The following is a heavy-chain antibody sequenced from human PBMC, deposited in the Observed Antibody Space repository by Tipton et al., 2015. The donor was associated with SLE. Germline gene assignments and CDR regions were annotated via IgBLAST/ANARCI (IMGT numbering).Heavy chain of an antibody. Sequence: SLRLSCAASGFTFSSYWMIWVRQAPGKGLEWVSSIRNSGDTTYYADSVTGRFTISRDNSKNTLYLQMNSLRAEDTALYYCAKAGLNYCGDYWGQGTLVAVSS. D-gene: IGHD3-10*01. CDR1: GFTFSSYW. CDR3: AKAGLNYCGDY. CDR2: IRNSGDTT. J-gene: IGHJ4*02. V-gene: IGHV3-23*01.